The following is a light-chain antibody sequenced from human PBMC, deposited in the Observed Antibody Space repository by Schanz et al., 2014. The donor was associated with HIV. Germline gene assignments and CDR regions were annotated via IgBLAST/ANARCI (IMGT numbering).Light chain of an antibody. CDR3: ASYTGSNQGV. V-gene: IGLV2-8*01. CDR2: EVT. J-gene: IGLJ3*02. CDR1: SSDVGGYNY. Sequence: QSALTQPPSASGSPGQSVTISCTGTSSDVGGYNYVSWYQQHPGKAPKLLIYEVTKRPSGVPDRFSGSKSGRTASLTVSGLQAEDEADYYCASYTGSNQGVFGGGTKLTVL.